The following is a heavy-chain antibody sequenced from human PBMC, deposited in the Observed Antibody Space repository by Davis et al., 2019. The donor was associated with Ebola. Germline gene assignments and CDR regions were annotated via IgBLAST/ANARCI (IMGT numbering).Heavy chain of an antibody. CDR1: GGTFSSYA. D-gene: IGHD2-15*01. CDR2: INPSGGST. J-gene: IGHJ4*02. Sequence: ASVKVSCKASGGTFSSYAISWVRQAPGQGLEWMGIINPSGGSTSYAQKFQGRVTMTRDTSTSTVYMELSSLRSEDTAVYYCARFSGYCSGGSCYLSFDYWGQGTLVTVSS. CDR3: ARFSGYCSGGSCYLSFDY. V-gene: IGHV1-46*01.